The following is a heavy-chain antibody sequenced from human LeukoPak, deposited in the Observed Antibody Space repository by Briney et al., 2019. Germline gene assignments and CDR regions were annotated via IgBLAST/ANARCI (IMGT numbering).Heavy chain of an antibody. CDR3: ARDGGTDWYDP. Sequence: GGSLRLSCGASGFTISRYWMSWVRQAPGKGLEWVANIKQDGSERTYVDSVKGRFTISRDNAKNSLYLQMSSLRVEDTAMYYCARDGGTDWYDPWGQGTLVTVPS. D-gene: IGHD1-1*01. J-gene: IGHJ5*02. V-gene: IGHV3-7*01. CDR2: IKQDGSER. CDR1: GFTISRYW.